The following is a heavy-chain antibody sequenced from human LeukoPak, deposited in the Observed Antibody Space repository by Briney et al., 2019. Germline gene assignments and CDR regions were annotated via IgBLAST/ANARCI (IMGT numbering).Heavy chain of an antibody. J-gene: IGHJ6*02. D-gene: IGHD3-3*01. CDR2: IYYSGST. CDR3: ARATSYYDFWSGYDYFYGMDV. V-gene: IGHV4-59*01. Sequence: PSETLSLTCTVSGGSISSYYWSWIRQPPGKGLEWIGYIYYSGSTNYNPSLKSRVTISVDTSKNQFSLKLSSVTAADTAVYYCARATSYYDFWSGYDYFYGMDVWGQGTTVTVSS. CDR1: GGSISSYY.